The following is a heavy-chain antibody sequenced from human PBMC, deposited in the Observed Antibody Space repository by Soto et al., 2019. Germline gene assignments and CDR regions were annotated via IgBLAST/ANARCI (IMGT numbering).Heavy chain of an antibody. V-gene: IGHV3-30-3*01. CDR2: ISYDGSNK. Sequence: GGSLRLSCAASGFSFSTNAMNWVRQAPGKGLEWVAVISYDGSNKYYADSVKGRFTISRDNSKNTLYLQTNSLRAEDTAVYYCVRGGDSSGYYYRQYFQHWGQGTLVTVSS. CDR3: VRGGDSSGYYYRQYFQH. CDR1: GFSFSTNA. J-gene: IGHJ1*01. D-gene: IGHD3-22*01.